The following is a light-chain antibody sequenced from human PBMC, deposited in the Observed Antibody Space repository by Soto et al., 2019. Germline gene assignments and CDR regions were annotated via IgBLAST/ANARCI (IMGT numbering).Light chain of an antibody. CDR1: ENIFKF. Sequence: DILLIQSPATLSASVGDRITITCRASENIFKFLAWYQQRLGSAPNLLIYAASDLEKGVPSRFSGSGAGTESALTIDNLQPNDSATYFCQHYHSQSITFGGGTQVDVK. CDR2: AAS. CDR3: QHYHSQSIT. V-gene: IGKV1-5*01. J-gene: IGKJ4*01.